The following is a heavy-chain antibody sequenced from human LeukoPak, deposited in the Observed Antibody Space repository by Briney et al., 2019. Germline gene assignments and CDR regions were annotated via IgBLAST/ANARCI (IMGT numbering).Heavy chain of an antibody. D-gene: IGHD6-13*01. Sequence: GGSLRLSCAASGFTFSSYGMHWVRQAPGKGLEWVAVISYDESFKYYSDSVKGRFTISRDNSKNTLYLQMNSLRTEDTAVYYCARGDKQLVFNRNKGGFDPWGQGTLVTVSS. J-gene: IGHJ5*02. CDR3: ARGDKQLVFNRNKGGFDP. CDR2: ISYDESFK. V-gene: IGHV3-30*03. CDR1: GFTFSSYG.